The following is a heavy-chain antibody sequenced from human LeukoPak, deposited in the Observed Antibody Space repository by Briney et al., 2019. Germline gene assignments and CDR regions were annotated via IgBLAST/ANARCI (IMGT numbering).Heavy chain of an antibody. V-gene: IGHV3-49*04. CDR1: GFTFGDYG. J-gene: IGHJ6*02. CDR2: IRSKAYGGTT. CDR3: TRYSSGWPYYYGMDV. D-gene: IGHD6-19*01. Sequence: GGSLRLSCTASGFTFGDYGMSWVRQAPGKGLEWVGFIRSKAYGGTTEYAASVKGRFTISRDDSKSIAYLQMNSLKTEDTAVYYRTRYSSGWPYYYGMDVWGQGTTVTVSS.